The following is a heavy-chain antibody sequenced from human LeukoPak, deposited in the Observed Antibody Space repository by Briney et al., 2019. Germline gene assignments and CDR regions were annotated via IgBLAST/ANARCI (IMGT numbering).Heavy chain of an antibody. CDR2: IYHSGST. J-gene: IGHJ3*02. CDR3: ARVNYYDSSGYDSYAFDI. D-gene: IGHD3-22*01. V-gene: IGHV4-38-2*01. CDR1: GYSISSGYY. Sequence: PSETLSLTCAVSGYSISSGYYWGWIRQPPGKGLEWIGSIYHSGSTYYNPSLKSRVTISVDTSKNQFSLKLSSVTAADTAVYYCARVNYYDSSGYDSYAFDIWGQGTMVTVSS.